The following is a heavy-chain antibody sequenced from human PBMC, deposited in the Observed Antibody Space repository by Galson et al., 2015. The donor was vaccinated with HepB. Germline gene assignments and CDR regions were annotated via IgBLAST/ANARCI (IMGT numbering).Heavy chain of an antibody. Sequence: SLRLSCAASGFIFSSYGMHWVRQAPGKGLEWVAVIWYDRSNKDYADSVKGRFTISRDNSKNTLYLQMNSLRAEDTAVYYCARDGPHGGSGSYYSDYWGQGTLVTVSS. CDR2: IWYDRSNK. CDR1: GFIFSSYG. CDR3: ARDGPHGGSGSYYSDY. D-gene: IGHD3-10*01. J-gene: IGHJ4*02. V-gene: IGHV3-33*01.